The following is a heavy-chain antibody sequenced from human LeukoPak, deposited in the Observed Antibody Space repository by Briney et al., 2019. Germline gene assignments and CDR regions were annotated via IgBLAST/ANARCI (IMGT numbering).Heavy chain of an antibody. J-gene: IGHJ4*02. CDR1: GFTVSSNY. D-gene: IGHD1-26*01. Sequence: GGSLRLSCAASGFTVSSNYMSWVRQAPGKGLEWVSVIYSGGSTYYADSVKGRFTISRDNSKNTLYLQMNSLRAEDTAVYYCAKDRRELLYYFDYWGQGTLVTVSS. CDR2: IYSGGST. V-gene: IGHV3-53*05. CDR3: AKDRRELLYYFDY.